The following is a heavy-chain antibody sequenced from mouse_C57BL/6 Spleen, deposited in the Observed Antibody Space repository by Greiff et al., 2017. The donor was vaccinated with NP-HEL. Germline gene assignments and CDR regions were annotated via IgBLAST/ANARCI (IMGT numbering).Heavy chain of an antibody. CDR1: GFTFSDYG. J-gene: IGHJ4*01. D-gene: IGHD1-1*01. CDR2: ISSGSSTI. CDR3: ARGTVVATGAMDY. V-gene: IGHV5-17*01. Sequence: EVQVVESGGGLVKPGGSLKLSCAASGFTFSDYGMHWVRQAPEKGLEWVAYISSGSSTIYYADTVKGRFTISRDTAKNTLFLQMTSLRSEDTAMYYCARGTVVATGAMDYWGQGTSVTVSS.